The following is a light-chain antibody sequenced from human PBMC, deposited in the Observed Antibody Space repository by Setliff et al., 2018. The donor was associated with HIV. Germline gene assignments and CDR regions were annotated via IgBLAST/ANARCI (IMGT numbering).Light chain of an antibody. CDR2: EVS. V-gene: IGLV2-23*02. J-gene: IGLJ3*02. CDR1: NSDVGSYNL. CDR3: CSYAGSSTLV. Sequence: QSALAQPASVSGSPGQSITISCTGTNSDVGSYNLASWYQQHPGKAPKLMISEVSKRPSGVSNRFSGSKSGNTASLTISGLQAEDEADYYCCSYAGSSTLVFGGGTKVTVL.